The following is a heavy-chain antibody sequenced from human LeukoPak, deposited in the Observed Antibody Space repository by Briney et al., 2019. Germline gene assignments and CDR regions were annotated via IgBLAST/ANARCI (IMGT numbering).Heavy chain of an antibody. CDR2: LYPGDSDT. Sequence: HGESLKISCKGSGYSFTTYWIGWVRQMPGKGLEWMGILYPGDSDTRYSPSFQGQVTMSADKSINTAYLQWSSLKASDTAMYYCARRQGCSSTSCPPDSWGQGTLVTVSS. CDR1: GYSFTTYW. CDR3: ARRQGCSSTSCPPDS. D-gene: IGHD2-2*01. J-gene: IGHJ4*02. V-gene: IGHV5-51*01.